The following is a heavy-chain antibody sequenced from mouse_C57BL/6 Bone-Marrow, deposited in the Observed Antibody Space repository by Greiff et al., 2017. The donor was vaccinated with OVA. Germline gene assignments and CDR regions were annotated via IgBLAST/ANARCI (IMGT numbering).Heavy chain of an antibody. CDR3: VRHGNCNSLYAMDN. V-gene: IGHV10-1*01. Sequence: EVKVVESGGGLVQPKGSLKLSCAASGFSFNTYAMNWVRQAPGKGLEWVARIRSKSNNYATYYADSVKDRFTISRDDSESMIYLQMNNLKTEETAMYYCVRHGNCNSLYAMDNWGQGTSVTVAS. D-gene: IGHD2-1*01. CDR2: IRSKSNNYAT. CDR1: GFSFNTYA. J-gene: IGHJ4*01.